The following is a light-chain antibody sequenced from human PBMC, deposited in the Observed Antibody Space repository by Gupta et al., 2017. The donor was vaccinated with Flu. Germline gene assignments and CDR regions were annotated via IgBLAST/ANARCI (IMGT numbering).Light chain of an antibody. Sequence: PSTLCASVGDRVTIIGRASQSISSRLAWYQQKPCKPPKLLIYRASTLETGVPSRFAGSGSGTEFTLTISSMQPDDFATYYCQEYNSYAWTFGQGTKVEIK. CDR1: QSISSR. CDR2: RAS. V-gene: IGKV1-5*03. J-gene: IGKJ1*01. CDR3: QEYNSYAWT.